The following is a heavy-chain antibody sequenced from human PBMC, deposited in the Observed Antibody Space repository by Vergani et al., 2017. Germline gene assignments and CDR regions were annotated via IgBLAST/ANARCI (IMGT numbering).Heavy chain of an antibody. CDR1: GFTFSSYG. J-gene: IGHJ4*02. CDR2: ISYDGSNK. V-gene: IGHV3-30*18. CDR3: AKEHGDYGGPYYFDY. D-gene: IGHD4-17*01. Sequence: QVQLVESGGGVVQPGRSLRLSCAASGFTFSSYGMHWVRQAPGKGLEWVAVISYDGSNKYYADSVKGRFTISRDNSKNTLYLQMNSLRAEDTAVYYCAKEHGDYGGPYYFDYWGQGTLVTVSS.